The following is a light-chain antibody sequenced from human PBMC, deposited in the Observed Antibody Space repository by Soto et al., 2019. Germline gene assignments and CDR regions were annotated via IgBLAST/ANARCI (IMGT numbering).Light chain of an antibody. Sequence: EMVMTQSPAILSVSPGESATLSCRPSQSVNSNYLAWYQQHPGQPPRLLIYGASSRATGIPDRFSGSGSGTDFTLTISRLEPEDFAVYYCQQYDNSAWTFGQGTKVDIK. CDR2: GAS. J-gene: IGKJ1*01. CDR3: QQYDNSAWT. CDR1: QSVNSNY. V-gene: IGKV3-20*01.